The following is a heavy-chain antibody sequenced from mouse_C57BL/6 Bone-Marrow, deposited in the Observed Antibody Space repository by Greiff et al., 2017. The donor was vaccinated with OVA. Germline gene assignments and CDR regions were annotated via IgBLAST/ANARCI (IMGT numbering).Heavy chain of an antibody. V-gene: IGHV1-81*01. CDR1: GYTFTSYG. CDR3: ARAGTTAHY. CDR2: IYPRSGNT. J-gene: IGHJ2*01. Sequence: VQLVESGAELARPGASVKLSCKASGYTFTSYGISWVKQRTGQGLEWIGEIYPRSGNTYYNEKFKGKATLTADKSSSTAYMELRRLTSEDSAVYFCARAGTTAHYWGQGTTLTVSS. D-gene: IGHD1-2*01.